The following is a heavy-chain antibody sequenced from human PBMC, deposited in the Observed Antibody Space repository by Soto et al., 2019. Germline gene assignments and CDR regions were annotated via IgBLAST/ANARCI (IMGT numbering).Heavy chain of an antibody. CDR1: GYTFTSYY. Sequence: GASVKVSCKASGYTFTSYYMHWVRQAPGQGLEWMGIINPSGGSTSYAQKFQGRVTMTRDTSTSTVYMELSSLRSEDTAVYYCARDSPSLDMVEDYYYGMDVWGQGTTVTVSS. CDR3: ARDSPSLDMVEDYYYGMDV. J-gene: IGHJ6*02. V-gene: IGHV1-46*01. CDR2: INPSGGST. D-gene: IGHD3-10*01.